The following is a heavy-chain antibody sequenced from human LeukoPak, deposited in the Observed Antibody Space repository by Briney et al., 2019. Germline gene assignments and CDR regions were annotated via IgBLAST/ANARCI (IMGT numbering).Heavy chain of an antibody. CDR1: GFTFSRYW. Sequence: GGSLRLSCAASGFTFSRYWMYWVRQAPGKGLVWVSRINSDGSTTSYADSVKGRFTISRDNAKNTLYLQMNSLRAEDTAVYYCARDLRWSHYWYFDLWGRGTLVTVSS. J-gene: IGHJ2*01. CDR3: ARDLRWSHYWYFDL. V-gene: IGHV3-74*01. D-gene: IGHD2-15*01. CDR2: INSDGSTT.